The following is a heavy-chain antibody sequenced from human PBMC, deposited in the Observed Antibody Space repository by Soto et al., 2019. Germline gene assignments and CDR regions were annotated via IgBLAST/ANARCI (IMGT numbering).Heavy chain of an antibody. Sequence: SETLSLTCTVSGGSISSYYWSWIRQPPGKGLEWIGYIYYSGSTNYNPSLKSRVTISVDTSKNQFSLKLSSVTAADTAVYYCARELVVPAAMRFNYYYYMDVWGKGTTVTVSS. CDR3: ARELVVPAAMRFNYYYYMDV. V-gene: IGHV4-59*12. D-gene: IGHD2-2*01. J-gene: IGHJ6*03. CDR1: GGSISSYY. CDR2: IYYSGST.